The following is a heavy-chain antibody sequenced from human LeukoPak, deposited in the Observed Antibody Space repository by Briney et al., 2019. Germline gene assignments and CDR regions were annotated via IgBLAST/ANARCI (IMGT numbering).Heavy chain of an antibody. D-gene: IGHD3-10*01. V-gene: IGHV4-34*01. CDR3: ARALGGFGDY. Sequence: SETLSLTCAVHGGSFSGYYWSWIRHPPGKGLEWIGEINHSGSTNYNPSLKSRVSISVDTSKNQFSLKLSSVPAADTAVYYCARALGGFGDYWGQGNLVTVSS. CDR1: GGSFSGYY. J-gene: IGHJ4*02. CDR2: INHSGST.